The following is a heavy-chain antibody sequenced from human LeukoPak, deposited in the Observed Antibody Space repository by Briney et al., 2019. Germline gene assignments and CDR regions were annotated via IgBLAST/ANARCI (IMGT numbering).Heavy chain of an antibody. CDR2: ISGSGGST. V-gene: IGHV3-23*01. CDR1: GFTFSSYA. Sequence: GGSLRLSCAASGFTFSSYAMSWVRQAPGKGLEWVSAISGSGGSTYYADSVKGRFTISRDNSKNTLYLQMNSLRAEDTAVYYCARVLHKRNYDGTDYYGFWGQGTLVTVSS. CDR3: ARVLHKRNYDGTDYYGF. D-gene: IGHD3-22*01. J-gene: IGHJ4*02.